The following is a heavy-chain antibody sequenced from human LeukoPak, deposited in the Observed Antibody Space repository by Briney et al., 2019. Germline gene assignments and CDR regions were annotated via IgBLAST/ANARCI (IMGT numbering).Heavy chain of an antibody. Sequence: GGSLRLSCAASGLTFSNYAMSWVRQAPGKGLEWVAAISTTGGNTYYADSAKGRFTISRDNSKDMLHLQMNSLRVEDTAVYYCAKDRDVSGRWALPWGQGTLVIVSS. J-gene: IGHJ5*02. V-gene: IGHV3-23*01. CDR2: ISTTGGNT. D-gene: IGHD5-24*01. CDR1: GLTFSNYA. CDR3: AKDRDVSGRWALP.